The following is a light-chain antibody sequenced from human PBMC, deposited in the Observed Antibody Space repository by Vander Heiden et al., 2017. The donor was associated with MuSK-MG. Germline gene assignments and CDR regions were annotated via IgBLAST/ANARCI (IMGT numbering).Light chain of an antibody. Sequence: QSALTQPASVSGSPGQSITISCTGTSSDVGSYNLVSWYQQHPGKAPKLMIYDVSKRPSGVSNRFSGSKSGNTASLTISGLQAEDEADYYCCSYAGSSTFYVVFGGGTKLTVL. CDR3: CSYAGSSTFYVV. V-gene: IGLV2-23*02. CDR1: SSDVGSYNL. CDR2: DVS. J-gene: IGLJ2*01.